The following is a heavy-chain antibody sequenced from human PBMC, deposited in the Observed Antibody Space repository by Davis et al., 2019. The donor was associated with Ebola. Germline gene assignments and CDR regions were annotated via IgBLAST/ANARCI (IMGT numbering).Heavy chain of an antibody. D-gene: IGHD6-19*01. CDR3: ARDKPWGQWLVLYYFDY. V-gene: IGHV3-48*04. CDR2: ISSSSSAI. J-gene: IGHJ4*02. CDR1: GFNFSVYS. Sequence: PGGSLRLSCAASGFNFSVYSMIWVRQAPGKGLQWVSYISSSSSAIYYADSVKGRFTISRDNAKNSLYLQMSSLRAEDTAVYYCARDKPWGQWLVLYYFDYWGQGTLVTVSS.